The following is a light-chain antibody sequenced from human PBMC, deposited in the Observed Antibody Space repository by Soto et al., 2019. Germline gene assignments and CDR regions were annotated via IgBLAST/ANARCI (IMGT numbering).Light chain of an antibody. Sequence: QSVLTQPPSESGAPGQRVTISCTGSSSNIGAGYDVHWYQQLPGTAPKLLIYGNSNRPSGVPDRFSGSKSGTSASLAITGLQAEDEADYYCQSYDSSLSGFFGGGTKLTVL. V-gene: IGLV1-40*01. CDR2: GNS. J-gene: IGLJ2*01. CDR1: SSNIGAGYD. CDR3: QSYDSSLSGF.